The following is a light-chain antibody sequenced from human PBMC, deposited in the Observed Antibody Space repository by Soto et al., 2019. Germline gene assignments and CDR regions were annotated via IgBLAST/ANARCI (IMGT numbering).Light chain of an antibody. V-gene: IGLV2-14*01. J-gene: IGLJ2*01. CDR3: TSYTNNGPL. CDR1: NSDVTAFNY. Sequence: QSALTQPAAVSGSPGQSITISCTGTNSDVTAFNYVSWYQHHPGKAPKLIIFEVVNRPSGVSNRFSGSKSGTTASLTISGLQAEDEADYYCTSYTNNGPLFGGGTKLTVL. CDR2: EVV.